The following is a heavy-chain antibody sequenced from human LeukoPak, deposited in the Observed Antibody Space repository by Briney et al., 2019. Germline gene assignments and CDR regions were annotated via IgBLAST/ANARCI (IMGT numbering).Heavy chain of an antibody. J-gene: IGHJ4*02. CDR2: INPSGGST. CDR3: ARVEGYGSGSYTFDY. V-gene: IGHV1-46*01. Sequence: ASVKVSCKASGYTFTSYYMHWVRQAPGQGLEWMGIINPSGGSTSYAQKFQSRVTMTRDTSTSTVYMELSSLRSEDTAVYYCARVEGYGSGSYTFDYWGQGTLVTVSS. CDR1: GYTFTSYY. D-gene: IGHD3-10*01.